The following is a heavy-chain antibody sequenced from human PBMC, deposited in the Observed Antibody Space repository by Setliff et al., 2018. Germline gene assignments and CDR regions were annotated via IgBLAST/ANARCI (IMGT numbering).Heavy chain of an antibody. CDR2: IIPIFGTA. Sequence: SVKVSCKASGYTFTSYYMHWVRQAPGQGLEWMGRIIPIFGTANYAQKFQGRVTITADKSTSTAYMELSRLRSEDTAVYYCARAPYCSGGSCYSAVANDAFDIWGQGTMVTVSS. V-gene: IGHV1-69*06. J-gene: IGHJ3*02. CDR3: ARAPYCSGGSCYSAVANDAFDI. CDR1: GYTFTSYY. D-gene: IGHD2-15*01.